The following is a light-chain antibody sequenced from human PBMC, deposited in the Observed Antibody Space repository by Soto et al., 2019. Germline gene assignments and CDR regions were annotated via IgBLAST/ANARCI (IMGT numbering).Light chain of an antibody. J-gene: IGLJ1*01. V-gene: IGLV1-40*01. Sequence: QSVLTQPPSVSGAPGQRVTISCTGSSSKIGAGYDVHWYQQLPGTAPKLLIYGNSNRPSGVPDRFSASKSGTSASLAITGLQAEDEADYYCQSYDSSLSGYVFGTGTKVTVL. CDR1: SSKIGAGYD. CDR3: QSYDSSLSGYV. CDR2: GNS.